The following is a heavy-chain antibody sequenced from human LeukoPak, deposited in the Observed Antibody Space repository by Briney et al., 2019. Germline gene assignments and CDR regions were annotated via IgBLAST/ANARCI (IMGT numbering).Heavy chain of an antibody. CDR3: ARGPIAVAGLDY. CDR2: INHSGST. D-gene: IGHD6-19*01. Sequence: SETLSLTCAVYGGSFSGYYWSWIRQPPGKGLEWIGEINHSGSTNYNPSLKSRVTISVDTSKNQFSLKLSSVTAADTAVYYYARGPIAVAGLDYWGQGTLVTVSS. J-gene: IGHJ4*02. CDR1: GGSFSGYY. V-gene: IGHV4-34*01.